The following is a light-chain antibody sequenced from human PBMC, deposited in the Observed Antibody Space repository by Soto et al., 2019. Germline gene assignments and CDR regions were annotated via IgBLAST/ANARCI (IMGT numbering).Light chain of an antibody. V-gene: IGLV2-14*01. Sequence: QSVLTQPASVSGSPGQSITISCTGTSSDVGGYNYVSWYQQHPGKAPKLMIYDVSNRPSGVSNRFSGSKSGNTASLTISGLQAEGEADYYCSSYTSSSTLYVFGTGPKLTVL. CDR2: DVS. CDR3: SSYTSSSTLYV. J-gene: IGLJ1*01. CDR1: SSDVGGYNY.